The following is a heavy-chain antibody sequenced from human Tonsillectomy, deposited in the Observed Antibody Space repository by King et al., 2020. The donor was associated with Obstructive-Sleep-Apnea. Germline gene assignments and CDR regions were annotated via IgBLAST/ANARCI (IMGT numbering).Heavy chain of an antibody. CDR2: IKQDGSEK. J-gene: IGHJ4*02. Sequence: EVQLVESGGGLVQPGGSLRLSCAASGFTFSNSWMSWVRQAPGKGLEWVANIKQDGSEKYYVDSVTGRFTISRDNAKNSLYLQMNNLRAEDTAVYYCARDLYCSTIDCYQGSGVFDYWGQGSLVTVSS. V-gene: IGHV3-7*03. CDR1: GFTFSNSW. CDR3: ARDLYCSTIDCYQGSGVFDY. D-gene: IGHD2-2*01.